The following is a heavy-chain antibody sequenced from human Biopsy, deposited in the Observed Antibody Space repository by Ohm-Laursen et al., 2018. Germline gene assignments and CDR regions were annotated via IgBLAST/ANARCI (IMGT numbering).Heavy chain of an antibody. J-gene: IGHJ4*02. CDR3: AKCMTGGSNYYFHH. Sequence: TLSLTCTVSGVSINGGRYYWNWIRHHPGKGLEWIGNIFYSANTYYNPSLKSRVTISVDTSKNQFSLKLSSVTAEDTAVYYCAKCMTGGSNYYFHHCGKGTLVTVSS. D-gene: IGHD2-8*01. CDR2: IFYSANT. CDR1: GVSINGGRYY. V-gene: IGHV4-31*03.